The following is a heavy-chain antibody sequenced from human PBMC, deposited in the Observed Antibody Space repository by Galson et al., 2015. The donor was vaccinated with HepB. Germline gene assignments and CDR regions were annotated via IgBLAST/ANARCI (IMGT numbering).Heavy chain of an antibody. D-gene: IGHD2-8*01. CDR1: GISISGSQYY. V-gene: IGHV4-39*01. CDR3: ARPLVLNGRFTPGVGPFHI. J-gene: IGHJ3*02. Sequence: ETLSLTCDVSGISISGSQYYWGWIRQSPKKGLEWIGSIYYGGRTYFSPSFQSRVATSVDTSKNQLSLTLSSVTAADTAVYHCARPLVLNGRFTPGVGPFHIWGHGTLVTVSA. CDR2: IYYGGRT.